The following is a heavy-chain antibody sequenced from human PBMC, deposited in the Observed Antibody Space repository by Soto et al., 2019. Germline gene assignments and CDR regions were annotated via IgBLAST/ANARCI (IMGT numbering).Heavy chain of an antibody. Sequence: QPGGSLRLSCAASGFTFSTSWMHWVRQAPGKGLVWVSHINSDGSSTNYADSVRGRLTISRDNAKNTLYLQMNSLRAEDTAVYYCVRSSGYLDYWGQGTLVTVSS. J-gene: IGHJ4*02. D-gene: IGHD3-3*01. V-gene: IGHV3-74*01. CDR3: VRSSGYLDY. CDR1: GFTFSTSW. CDR2: INSDGSST.